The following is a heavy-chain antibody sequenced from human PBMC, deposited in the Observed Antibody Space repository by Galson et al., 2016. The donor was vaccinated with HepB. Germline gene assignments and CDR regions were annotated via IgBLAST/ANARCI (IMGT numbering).Heavy chain of an antibody. CDR2: IYYSGST. D-gene: IGHD5-18*01. CDR1: GGSISTCGFY. CDR3: ARAGGLLVDS. J-gene: IGHJ4*02. V-gene: IGHV4-31*03. Sequence: TLSLTCTVSGGSISTCGFYWSWIRQHPGKGLEWIGYIYYSGSTYYNPSLKSRVTISVDTSKNQFSLKLSSVTAADTAVYYCARAGGLLVDSWGQGTLVTVSS.